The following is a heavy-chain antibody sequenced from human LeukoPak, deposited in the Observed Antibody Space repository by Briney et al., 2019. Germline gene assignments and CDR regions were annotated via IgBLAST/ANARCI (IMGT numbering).Heavy chain of an antibody. CDR2: ISSSGSTI. J-gene: IGHJ4*02. Sequence: GGSLRLSCAASGFTFSSYEMNWVRQAPGKGLEWVSYISSSGSTIYYADSVKGRFTISRDNAKNSLYLQMNSLRADDTAVYYRAKGSAAGGNYYYDYWGQGTLVTVSS. CDR1: GFTFSSYE. V-gene: IGHV3-48*03. D-gene: IGHD6-13*01. CDR3: AKGSAAGGNYYYDY.